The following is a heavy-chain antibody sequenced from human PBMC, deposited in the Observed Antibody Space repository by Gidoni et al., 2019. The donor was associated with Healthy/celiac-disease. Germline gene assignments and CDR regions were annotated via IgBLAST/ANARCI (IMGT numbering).Heavy chain of an antibody. J-gene: IGHJ3*02. CDR3: ARDWSKKDSKGAFDI. CDR1: GGSISSGGYY. Sequence: QVQLQESGPGLVKPSQTLSLTCTVSGGSISSGGYYWSWIRQHPGKGLEWIGYSYYSGSTYYNPSLKSRVTISVDTSKNQFSLKLSSVTAADTAVYYCARDWSKKDSKGAFDIWGQGTMVTVSS. CDR2: SYYSGST. V-gene: IGHV4-31*03.